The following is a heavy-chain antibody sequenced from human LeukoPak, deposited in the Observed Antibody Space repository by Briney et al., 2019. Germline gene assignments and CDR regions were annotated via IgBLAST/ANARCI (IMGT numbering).Heavy chain of an antibody. CDR3: ARGDPITGTTLDY. V-gene: IGHV4-34*01. J-gene: IGHJ4*02. CDR2: INHSGST. Sequence: SETLSLTCAVYGGSFSGYYWSWIRQPPGKGLEWIGEINHSGSTNYNPSLKSRVTISVDTSKNQFSLKLSSVTAADTAVYYCARGDPITGTTLDYWGQGTLVTVSS. CDR1: GGSFSGYY. D-gene: IGHD1/OR15-1a*01.